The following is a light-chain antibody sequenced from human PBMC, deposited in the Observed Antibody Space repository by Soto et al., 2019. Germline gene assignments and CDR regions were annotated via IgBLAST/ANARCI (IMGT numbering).Light chain of an antibody. Sequence: DILMTQSPSSLSSSAGDRVTITCRASQTISSYLNWYQQKPGKAPKLLIYAASSMQSGVPSRFSGSGSGTDFTLTISSLQPEDFATYYCQQSYSTPLTFGGGTKVEIK. CDR3: QQSYSTPLT. J-gene: IGKJ4*01. CDR2: AAS. V-gene: IGKV1-39*01. CDR1: QTISSY.